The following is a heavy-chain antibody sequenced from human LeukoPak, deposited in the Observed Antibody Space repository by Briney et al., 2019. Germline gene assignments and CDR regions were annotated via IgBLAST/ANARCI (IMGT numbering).Heavy chain of an antibody. Sequence: GGSLRLSCAASGFTFSSYWMHWVRQAPGKGLVWVSRIKSDGSSTSYADSVKGRFTISRDNAKNTLYLQMNSLRAEDMAVYYCARGDGYGMDYWGQGTRVTVS. V-gene: IGHV3-74*01. J-gene: IGHJ4*02. CDR1: GFTFSSYW. D-gene: IGHD5-24*01. CDR3: ARGDGYGMDY. CDR2: IKSDGSST.